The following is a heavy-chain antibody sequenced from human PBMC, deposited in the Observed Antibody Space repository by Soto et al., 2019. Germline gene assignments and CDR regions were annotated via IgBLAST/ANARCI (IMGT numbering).Heavy chain of an antibody. D-gene: IGHD5-12*01. CDR1: GYSISSGYY. J-gene: IGHJ4*02. CDR2: IYHSGST. V-gene: IGHV4-38-2*01. CDR3: ASLRGYSGYAHGPLGY. Sequence: PSETLSLTCAVSGYSISSGYYWGWIRQPPGKGLEWIGSIYHSGSTYYNPSLKSRVTISVDTSKNQFSLKLSYVTAADTALYYCASLRGYSGYAHGPLGYWGQGTLVTVS.